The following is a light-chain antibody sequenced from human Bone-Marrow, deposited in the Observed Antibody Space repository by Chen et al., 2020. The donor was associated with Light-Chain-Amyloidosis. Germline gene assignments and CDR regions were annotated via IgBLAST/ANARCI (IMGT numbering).Light chain of an antibody. J-gene: IGLJ2*01. V-gene: IGLV3-25*03. CDR3: QSADSSGTYEVI. Sequence: SYELTQPPSVSVSPGQTARITCSGDDLPTKYAYWYQQKPGQAPVLVIHRDTERPSGISERFSCSSSGTTATLTISAVQAEDEAYYHCQSADSSGTYEVIFGGGTKLTVL. CDR1: DLPTKY. CDR2: RDT.